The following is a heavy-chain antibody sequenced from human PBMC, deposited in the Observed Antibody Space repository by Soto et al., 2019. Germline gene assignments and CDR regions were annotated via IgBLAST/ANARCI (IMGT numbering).Heavy chain of an antibody. J-gene: IGHJ5*02. Sequence: SETLSLTCTVSGGSISSGGYYWSWIRQHPGKGLEWIGYIYYSGRTYYNPSLHSRVSIAVDTTENQFSLKLTSVTAADTSVFLCARFAFSGISSWFDPWGQGTLVTVSS. CDR1: GGSISSGGYY. CDR2: IYYSGRT. CDR3: ARFAFSGISSWFDP. D-gene: IGHD3-3*02. V-gene: IGHV4-31*03.